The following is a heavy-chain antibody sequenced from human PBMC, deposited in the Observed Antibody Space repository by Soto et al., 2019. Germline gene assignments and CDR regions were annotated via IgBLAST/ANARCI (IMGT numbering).Heavy chain of an antibody. CDR1: GDSVSSGSSY. CDR2: IYYSGST. CDR3: ARSGGYDYGDYQTSYYFDY. J-gene: IGHJ4*02. D-gene: IGHD4-17*01. Sequence: SETLSLTCTVSGDSVSSGSSYWSWIRQHPGKGLEWIGYIYYSGSTYYNPSLKSRVTISVDTSKNQFSLKLSSVTAADTAVYYCARSGGYDYGDYQTSYYFDYWGQGTLVTVSS. V-gene: IGHV4-31*03.